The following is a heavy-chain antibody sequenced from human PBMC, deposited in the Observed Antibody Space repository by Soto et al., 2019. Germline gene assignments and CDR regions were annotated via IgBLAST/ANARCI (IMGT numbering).Heavy chain of an antibody. J-gene: IGHJ6*02. CDR1: GFTVSSNY. CDR3: ARGRYYYYYGMDV. CDR2: IYSGGST. V-gene: IGHV3-53*01. Sequence: GGSLRLSCAASGFTVSSNYMSWVRQAPGKGLEWVSVIYSGGSTYYADSVKGRFTISRDNSKNTLYLQMNSLRAEDTAVYYCARGRYYYYYGMDVWGQGTTVIVSS.